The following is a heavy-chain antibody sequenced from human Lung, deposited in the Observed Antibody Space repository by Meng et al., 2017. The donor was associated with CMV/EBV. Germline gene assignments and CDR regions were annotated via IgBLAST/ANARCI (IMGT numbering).Heavy chain of an antibody. CDR3: ARNGQKTGTPANY. CDR2: ISTSGSTM. CDR1: GFTFSNYE. V-gene: IGHV3-48*03. D-gene: IGHD1-1*01. Sequence: GGSLRLXXAASGFTFSNYEMNWVRQAPGQGLEWVSYISTSGSTMYYADSVKGRSTVSRDNAKNSLYLQMNSLRAEDTAVYYCARNGQKTGTPANYWGQGTLVTVSS. J-gene: IGHJ4*02.